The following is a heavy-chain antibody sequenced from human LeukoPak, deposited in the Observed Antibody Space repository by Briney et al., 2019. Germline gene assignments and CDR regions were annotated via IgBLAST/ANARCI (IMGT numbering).Heavy chain of an antibody. D-gene: IGHD3-16*02. V-gene: IGHV3-7*01. J-gene: IGHJ5*02. Sequence: PGGSLRLSCAASGFTFSSYWMSWVRQAPGKGLEGVANINQDGSEKYYVDSVKGRFTISRDNPKTSLYLQMNSLRAEDTAVYYCARDDYVWGSYRYNWFDPWGQGTLVTVSS. CDR2: INQDGSEK. CDR1: GFTFSSYW. CDR3: ARDDYVWGSYRYNWFDP.